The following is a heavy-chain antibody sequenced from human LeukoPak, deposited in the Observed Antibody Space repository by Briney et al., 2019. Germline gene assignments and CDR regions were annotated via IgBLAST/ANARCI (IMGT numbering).Heavy chain of an antibody. J-gene: IGHJ3*02. CDR2: IYYSGST. CDR3: ARGGSYYGDAFDI. V-gene: IGHV4-59*12. D-gene: IGHD1-26*01. Sequence: SETLSLTCTVSGGSISSYYWSWIRQPPGKGLEWIGYIYYSGSTNYNPSLKSRVTISVDRSKNQFSLKLSSVTAADTAVYYCARGGSYYGDAFDIWGQGAMVTVSS. CDR1: GGSISSYY.